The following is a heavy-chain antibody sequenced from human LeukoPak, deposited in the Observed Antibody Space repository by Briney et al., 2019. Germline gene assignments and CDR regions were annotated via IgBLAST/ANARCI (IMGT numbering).Heavy chain of an antibody. V-gene: IGHV3-23*01. CDR3: AKDGWFGELLSSIDY. CDR2: ISGSGGST. D-gene: IGHD3-10*01. CDR1: GFTFSSYA. J-gene: IGHJ4*02. Sequence: GSLRLSCAASGFTFSSYAMSWVRQAPGKGLEWVSVISGSGGSTYYADSVKGRFTSSRDNSKKALYLQMNSLRAEDTAVYYCAKDGWFGELLSSIDYWGQGTLVTVSS.